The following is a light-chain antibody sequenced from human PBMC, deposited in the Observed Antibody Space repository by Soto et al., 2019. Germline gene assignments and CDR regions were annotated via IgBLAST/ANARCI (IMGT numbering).Light chain of an antibody. CDR2: GNS. CDR3: QSYDSSLSGLV. V-gene: IGLV1-40*01. Sequence: QSVLTQPPSVSGAPGQRVTISCTGSSSNIGAGYDVHWYQQLPGTAPKLLIYGNSNRPSGVPDRFSGSKSGTSASLAITGXXAXXXADXXCQSYDSSLSGLVFGTGTKLTVL. J-gene: IGLJ1*01. CDR1: SSNIGAGYD.